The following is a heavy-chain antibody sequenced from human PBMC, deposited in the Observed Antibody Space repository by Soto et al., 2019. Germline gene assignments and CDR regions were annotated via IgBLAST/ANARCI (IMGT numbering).Heavy chain of an antibody. J-gene: IGHJ4*02. Sequence: SGPTLVNPTETLTLTCSFSCFSFSGFSLSFSGVGVTWIRQSPGKALEWLGIIYWNDSKHYSPSLRGRLSITRATSRDHVFLTMANMDPADTGTYYCAHLRGTWCAMDFWGQGIPVTVSS. CDR3: AHLRGTWCAMDF. CDR1: CFSFSGFSLSFSGVG. V-gene: IGHV2-5*01. CDR2: IYWNDSK. D-gene: IGHD2-15*01.